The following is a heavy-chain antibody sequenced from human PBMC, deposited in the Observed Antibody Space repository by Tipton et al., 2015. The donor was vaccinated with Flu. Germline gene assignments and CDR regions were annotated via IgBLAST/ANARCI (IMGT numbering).Heavy chain of an antibody. Sequence: TLSLTCTVSGGSISSGGYYWSWIRQHPGKGLEWIGYIYYSGSTYYNPSLKSRVTISVDTSKNQFSLKLSSVTAADTAVYYCARDEDYCSSTSRYSGGMDVWGQGTTVTVSS. CDR2: IYYSGST. CDR3: ARDEDYCSSTSRYSGGMDV. J-gene: IGHJ6*02. CDR1: GGSISSGGYY. V-gene: IGHV4-31*03. D-gene: IGHD2-2*01.